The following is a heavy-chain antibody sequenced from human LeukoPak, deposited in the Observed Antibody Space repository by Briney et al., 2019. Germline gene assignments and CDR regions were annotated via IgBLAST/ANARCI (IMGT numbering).Heavy chain of an antibody. D-gene: IGHD3-9*01. Sequence: GKSLKLSCVVSGFTFSHYAMHWVRQAPGKGLEWVALISYVGNNEYYADSVKGRFTLSRDNSKNTLYLGMNSLRPEDTAVYYCARDGGYFDRLAYYFDHWGQGSLVTVSS. CDR1: GFTFSHYA. V-gene: IGHV3-30*04. CDR3: ARDGGYFDRLAYYFDH. CDR2: ISYVGNNE. J-gene: IGHJ4*02.